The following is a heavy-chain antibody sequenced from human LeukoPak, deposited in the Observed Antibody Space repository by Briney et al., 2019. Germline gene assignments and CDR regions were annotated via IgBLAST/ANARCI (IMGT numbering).Heavy chain of an antibody. Sequence: SETLSLTCAVYGGSFSGYYWTYIRQPPGKGLEWIGSIYYSGSTYYNPSLKSRVTISVDTSKNQFSLKLSSVTAADTAVYYCARLEARIAAATVHYWGQGTLVTVSS. D-gene: IGHD6-13*01. CDR2: IYYSGST. J-gene: IGHJ4*02. CDR3: ARLEARIAAATVHY. CDR1: GGSFSGYY. V-gene: IGHV4-34*01.